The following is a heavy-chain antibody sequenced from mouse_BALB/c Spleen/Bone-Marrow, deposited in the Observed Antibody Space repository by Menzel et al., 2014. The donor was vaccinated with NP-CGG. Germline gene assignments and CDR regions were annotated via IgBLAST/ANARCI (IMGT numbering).Heavy chain of an antibody. CDR1: GFNIKDTY. CDR3: ARYNYGSSQFAY. V-gene: IGHV14-3*02. Sequence: DVQLVESGAELVRPGASVKLSCTASGFNIKDTYMHWVKQRPELGLEWIGRIDPANGNTKYDPKFKGKATITADTSSNTAYLQLSSLTSEDTAVYYCARYNYGSSQFAYWGQGTLVTVSA. D-gene: IGHD1-1*01. J-gene: IGHJ3*01. CDR2: IDPANGNT.